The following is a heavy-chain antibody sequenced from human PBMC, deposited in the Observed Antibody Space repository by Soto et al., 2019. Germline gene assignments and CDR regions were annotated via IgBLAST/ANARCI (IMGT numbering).Heavy chain of an antibody. CDR3: ARSRSLDP. Sequence: ASVKVSCKASGYSFTSYYMHWVRQAPGQGLEWMGIINPSDGSTNYAQKFQGRVTMTRDTSTSTVYMELSSLRFEDTAVYYCARSRSLDPWGQGTLVTVSS. CDR2: INPSDGST. CDR1: GYSFTSYY. J-gene: IGHJ5*02. V-gene: IGHV1-46*03.